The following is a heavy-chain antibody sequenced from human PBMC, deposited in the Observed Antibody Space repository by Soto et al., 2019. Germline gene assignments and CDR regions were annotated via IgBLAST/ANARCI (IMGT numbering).Heavy chain of an antibody. CDR3: ARSRSLDP. Sequence: ASVKVSCKASGYSFTSYYMHWVRQAPGQGLEWMGIINPSDGSTNYAQKFQGRVTMTRDTSTSTVYMELSSLRFEDTAVYYCARSRSLDPWGQGTLVTVSS. CDR2: INPSDGST. CDR1: GYSFTSYY. J-gene: IGHJ5*02. V-gene: IGHV1-46*03.